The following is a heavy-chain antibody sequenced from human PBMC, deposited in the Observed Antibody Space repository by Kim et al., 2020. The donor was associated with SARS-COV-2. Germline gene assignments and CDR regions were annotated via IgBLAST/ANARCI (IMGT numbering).Heavy chain of an antibody. V-gene: IGHV1-46*01. CDR2: INPSGGST. CDR1: GYTFTSYY. Sequence: ASVKVSCKASGYTFTSYYMHWVRQAPGQGLEWMGIINPSGGSTSYAQKFQGRVTMTRDTSTSTVYMELSSLRSEDTAVYYCARDRGAHPPSIVGATAVFDYWGQGTLVTVSS. D-gene: IGHD1-26*01. CDR3: ARDRGAHPPSIVGATAVFDY. J-gene: IGHJ4*02.